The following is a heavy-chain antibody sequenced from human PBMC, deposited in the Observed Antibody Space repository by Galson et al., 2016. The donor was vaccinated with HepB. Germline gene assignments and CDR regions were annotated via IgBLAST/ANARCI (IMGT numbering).Heavy chain of an antibody. Sequence: SLRLSCAASGFTFSSYSMNWVRQAPGKGLEWVSSISSSLSYIYYADSVKGRFTISKDNAKNSLYMQMNSLRAEDTAVYYCASGYSYGYFYYWGQGTLVTVSS. CDR2: ISSSLSYI. D-gene: IGHD5-18*01. CDR1: GFTFSSYS. V-gene: IGHV3-21*01. J-gene: IGHJ4*02. CDR3: ASGYSYGYFYY.